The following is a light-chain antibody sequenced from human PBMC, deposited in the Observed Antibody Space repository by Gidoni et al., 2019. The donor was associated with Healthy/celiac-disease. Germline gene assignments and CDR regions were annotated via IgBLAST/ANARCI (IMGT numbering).Light chain of an antibody. CDR3: QHYNSWLT. Sequence: DIQMTQSPSTLSASVGDRVTITCRASQSISSWLAWYLQKPGKAPKLLIYKASSLESGVPSSFSGSGSGTEFTLTISSLQPDDFATYYCQHYNSWLTFGGGTKVAIK. J-gene: IGKJ4*01. CDR2: KAS. V-gene: IGKV1-5*03. CDR1: QSISSW.